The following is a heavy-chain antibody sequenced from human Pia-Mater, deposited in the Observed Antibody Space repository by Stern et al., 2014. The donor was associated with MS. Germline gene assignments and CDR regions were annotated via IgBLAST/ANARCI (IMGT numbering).Heavy chain of an antibody. CDR1: GFTLRSYG. CDR2: ISNDGNEK. J-gene: IGHJ6*02. D-gene: IGHD2-15*01. CDR3: AKDRLFRSGGGCYAMDV. V-gene: IGHV3-30*18. Sequence: VQLLESGGGVVQTGRSLRLSCAASGFTLRSYGMHWVRQAPGKGLEWVAVISNDGNEKYYTDSVKGRFTISRDNSKNTLYLQMNSLRTEDTAVYYCAKDRLFRSGGGCYAMDVWGQGTTVTVSS.